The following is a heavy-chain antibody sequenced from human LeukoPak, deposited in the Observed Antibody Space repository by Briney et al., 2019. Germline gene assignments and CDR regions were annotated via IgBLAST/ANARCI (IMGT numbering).Heavy chain of an antibody. CDR3: ARDCGGGSCYGPYDAFDI. CDR1: GFTFSNYW. J-gene: IGHJ3*02. V-gene: IGHV3-7*05. D-gene: IGHD2-15*01. Sequence: GGSLRLACAASGFTFSNYWMSWVRQAPGKGLEWVAHINQDGSEKYYVDSVKGRFTISRDNAKNSLYLQMNSLRAEDTAVYYCARDCGGGSCYGPYDAFDIWGQGTMVTVSS. CDR2: INQDGSEK.